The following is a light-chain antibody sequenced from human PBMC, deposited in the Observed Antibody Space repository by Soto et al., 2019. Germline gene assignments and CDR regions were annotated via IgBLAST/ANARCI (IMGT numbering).Light chain of an antibody. V-gene: IGLV2-14*03. Sequence: QSALTQPASVSASPGQSITISCTGASSDVGGYNYVSWYQQHPGKAPKLIISDVSNRPSGVSNRFSGSKSGSTASLTISGLQSEDEADYYCDSYTSSSPPYVVFGGGTKLTVL. CDR3: DSYTSSSPPYVV. J-gene: IGLJ2*01. CDR2: DVS. CDR1: SSDVGGYNY.